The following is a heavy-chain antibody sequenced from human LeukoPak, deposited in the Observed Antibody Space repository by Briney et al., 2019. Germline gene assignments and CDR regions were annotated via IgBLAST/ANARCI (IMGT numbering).Heavy chain of an antibody. D-gene: IGHD1-26*01. CDR2: INHSVGT. Sequence: SETLSLTCAVYGGSFSGYYWSWIRQPPGKGLEWIGEINHSVGTNYNPSLKSRVTISVYTSKNQFSLKLSSVTAADTALYDCAXXXXXXXXXXLRTRWEYYFDYWGQGTLVTVSS. CDR3: AXXXXXXXXXXLRTRWEYYFDY. J-gene: IGHJ4*02. CDR1: GGSFSGYY. V-gene: IGHV4-34*01.